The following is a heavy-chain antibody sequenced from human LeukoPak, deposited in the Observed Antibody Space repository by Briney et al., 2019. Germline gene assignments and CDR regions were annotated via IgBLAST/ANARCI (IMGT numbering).Heavy chain of an antibody. CDR1: GFTVSSKY. Sequence: GSLRLSCAASGFTVSSKYMSWVRQAPGKGLEWVSVIYSGGTTYYADSVRGRFTISRDNSKNTLYLQMNSLRAEDTAVYYCARDSTIGKFDYWGQGTLVTVSS. J-gene: IGHJ4*02. D-gene: IGHD3-9*01. CDR3: ARDSTIGKFDY. CDR2: IYSGGTT. V-gene: IGHV3-53*01.